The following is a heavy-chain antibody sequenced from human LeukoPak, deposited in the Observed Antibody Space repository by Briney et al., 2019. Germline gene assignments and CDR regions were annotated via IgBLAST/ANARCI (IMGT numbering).Heavy chain of an antibody. Sequence: GGSLRLSCAASGFTSNNYGMHWVRQAPGKGLECVALISNDGSKKYYAGSAKGRFTISRDNSRNTVFLEMNSLRGDDTAVYFCARDWGRGDSKYLDFWGQGILVTVSS. CDR1: GFTSNNYG. CDR3: ARDWGRGDSKYLDF. CDR2: ISNDGSKK. D-gene: IGHD4-17*01. V-gene: IGHV3-30*03. J-gene: IGHJ4*02.